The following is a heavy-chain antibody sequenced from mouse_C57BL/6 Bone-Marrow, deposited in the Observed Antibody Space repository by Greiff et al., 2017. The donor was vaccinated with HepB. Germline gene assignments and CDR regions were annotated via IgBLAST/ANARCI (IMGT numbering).Heavy chain of an antibody. CDR1: GYTFTSYW. D-gene: IGHD2-3*01. CDR2: IYPGSGST. J-gene: IGHJ3*01. V-gene: IGHV1-55*01. CDR3: ARGGFYDGYYEAY. Sequence: VKLQQPGAELVKPGASVKMSCKASGYTFTSYWITWVKQRPGQGLEWIGDIYPGSGSTNYNEKFKSKATLTVDTSSSTAYMQLSSLTSEDSAVYYCARGGFYDGYYEAYWGQGTLVTVSA.